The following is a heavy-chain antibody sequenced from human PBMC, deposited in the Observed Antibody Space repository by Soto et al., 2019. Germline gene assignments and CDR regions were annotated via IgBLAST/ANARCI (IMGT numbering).Heavy chain of an antibody. CDR1: GFTFSSYA. CDR2: ISYDGSNK. D-gene: IGHD2-15*01. CDR3: ERAGGLLLFY. V-gene: IGHV3-30-3*01. Sequence: QVQLVESGGGVVQPGRSLRLSCAASGFTFSSYAMHWVRQAPAKGLEWVAVISYDGSNKYYADSVKGRFTISRDISKNTLYLQMNSLRAEDTAVYYCERAGGLLLFYWGQGTLVTV. J-gene: IGHJ4*02.